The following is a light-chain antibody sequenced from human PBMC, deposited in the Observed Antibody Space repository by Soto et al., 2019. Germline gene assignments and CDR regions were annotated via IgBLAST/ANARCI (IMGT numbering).Light chain of an antibody. V-gene: IGLV3-21*02. J-gene: IGLJ1*01. CDR3: QVWDSSSDPRV. CDR2: DDS. CDR1: NIGSYS. Sequence: SYELTQPPSVSVAPGQTARITCGGNNIGSYSVHWYQQKPGQAPVLVVYDDSDRPSGIPERFSGSNSGNTATLTISRVEAGDEADYYCQVWDSSSDPRVFGTGTKVTVL.